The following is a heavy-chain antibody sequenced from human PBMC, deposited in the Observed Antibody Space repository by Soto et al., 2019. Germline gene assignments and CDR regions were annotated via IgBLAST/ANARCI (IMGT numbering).Heavy chain of an antibody. CDR3: ASRHDHDIDADY. CDR2: IYYSGST. CDR1: GGSISSGGYY. V-gene: IGHV4-31*03. Sequence: PSETLSLTCTVSGGSISSGGYYWSWIRQHPGKGLEWIGYIYYSGSTYYNPSLKSRVTISVDTSKNQFSLKLSSVTAADTAVYFCASRHDHDIDADYWGQGTLVTVSS. J-gene: IGHJ4*01. D-gene: IGHD3-9*01.